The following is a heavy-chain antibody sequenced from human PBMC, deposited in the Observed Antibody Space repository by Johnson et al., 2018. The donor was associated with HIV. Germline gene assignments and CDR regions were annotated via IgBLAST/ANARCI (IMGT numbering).Heavy chain of an antibody. CDR2: IKSKTDGGTA. Sequence: VQLVESGGGVVQPGRSLRLSCAASGFTFSNAWTSCVRQAPGMGLEWIGRIKSKTDGGTADYPAPMKGRFTISRDDSKNTLYLQMNTLKTEDTAVYYCTTLSLITMIVVVIDACDIWGQGKMVPVSS. CDR1: GFTFSNAW. V-gene: IGHV3-15*01. CDR3: TTLSLITMIVVVIDACDI. J-gene: IGHJ3*02. D-gene: IGHD3-22*01.